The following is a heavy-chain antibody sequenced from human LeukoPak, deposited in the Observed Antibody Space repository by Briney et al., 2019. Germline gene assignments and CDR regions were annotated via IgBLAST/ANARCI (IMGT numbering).Heavy chain of an antibody. V-gene: IGHV4-61*01. Sequence: SETLSLTCDVSGVSIATCCYYWTWIRQPPGKGLEWIGYKYYSGSTRYNSSLRSRLTISLDSSKNQFSLRLTSVTAADTDVYYCARGRSYGFDFDSWGPGTLVIVSS. CDR2: KYYSGST. D-gene: IGHD5-18*01. J-gene: IGHJ4*02. CDR1: GVSIATCCYY. CDR3: ARGRSYGFDFDS.